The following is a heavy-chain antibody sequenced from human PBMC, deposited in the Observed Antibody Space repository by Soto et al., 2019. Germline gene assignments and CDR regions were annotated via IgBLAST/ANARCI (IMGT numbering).Heavy chain of an antibody. D-gene: IGHD6-19*01. CDR1: GFTFSSYA. J-gene: IGHJ6*02. V-gene: IGHV3-23*01. CDR2: IGGSGGST. CDR3: AKGIAVAGYYYYGMDV. Sequence: PGGSLRLSCAASGFTFSSYAMSWVRQAPGKGLEWVSAIGGSGGSTYYADSVKGRFTISRDNSKNTLYLQMNSLRAEDTAVYYCAKGIAVAGYYYYGMDVWGQGTTVTVSS.